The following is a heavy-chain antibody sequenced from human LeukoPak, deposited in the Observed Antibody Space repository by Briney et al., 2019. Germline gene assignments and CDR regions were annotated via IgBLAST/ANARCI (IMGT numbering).Heavy chain of an antibody. CDR3: ATLFRGVIGY. D-gene: IGHD3-10*01. J-gene: IGHJ4*02. CDR1: GGTFSSYA. Sequence: SVKVSCKASGGTFSSYAISWVRQAPGQGLEWMGGIIPIFGTANYAQKFQGRVTITADESTSTAYVELSSLRSEDTAVYYCATLFRGVIGYWGQGTLVTVSS. CDR2: IIPIFGTA. V-gene: IGHV1-69*13.